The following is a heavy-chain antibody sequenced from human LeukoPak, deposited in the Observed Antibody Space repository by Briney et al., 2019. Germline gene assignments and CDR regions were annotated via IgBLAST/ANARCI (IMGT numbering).Heavy chain of an antibody. D-gene: IGHD3-10*01. CDR3: TRAYEYGWFDP. Sequence: ASVKVSCKASGYTFSDYFMHWVRQAPGQGLEWMGWINPKTGGTTYAQKSQGRVTMTRDMSTTTAYMDLSRLRSDDTAVYYCTRAYEYGWFDPWGQGTLVTVSS. CDR1: GYTFSDYF. V-gene: IGHV1-2*02. J-gene: IGHJ5*02. CDR2: INPKTGGT.